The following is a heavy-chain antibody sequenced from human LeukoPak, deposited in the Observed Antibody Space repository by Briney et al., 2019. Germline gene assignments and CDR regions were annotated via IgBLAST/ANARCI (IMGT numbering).Heavy chain of an antibody. Sequence: PGGSLRLSCAASGLTFSSYGMHWVRQAPGKGLEWVAVISYDGSNKYYADSVKGRFTISRDNSKNTLYLQMNSLRAEDTAVYYCAKAAYCSGGSCSFGGFDYWGQGTLVTVSS. V-gene: IGHV3-30*18. CDR2: ISYDGSNK. D-gene: IGHD2-15*01. CDR1: GLTFSSYG. J-gene: IGHJ4*02. CDR3: AKAAYCSGGSCSFGGFDY.